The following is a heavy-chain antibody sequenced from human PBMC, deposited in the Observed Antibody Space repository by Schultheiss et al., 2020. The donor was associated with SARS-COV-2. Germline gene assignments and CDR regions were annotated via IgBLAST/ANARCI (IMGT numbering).Heavy chain of an antibody. CDR3: AKDPNYDSSGYYY. CDR1: GFTFSSYA. Sequence: GGSLRLSCAASGFTFSSYAMSWVRQAPGKGLEWVSAISGSGGSTYYADSVKGRFTISRDNAKNTLYLQMNSLRAEDTAVYYCAKDPNYDSSGYYYWGQGTLVTVSS. CDR2: ISGSGGST. J-gene: IGHJ4*02. V-gene: IGHV3-23*01. D-gene: IGHD3-22*01.